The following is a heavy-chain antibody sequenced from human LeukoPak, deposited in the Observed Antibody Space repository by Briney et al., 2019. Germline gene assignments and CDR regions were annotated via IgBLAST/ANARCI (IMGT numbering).Heavy chain of an antibody. CDR1: GGTFISYA. V-gene: IGHV1-69*06. CDR3: ARVLGAGSYYWFDP. Sequence: SVKVSCKATGGTFISYAISWVRQAPGQGLEWMGGIIPIFGTANYAQKFQGRVTITADKSTSTAYMELSSLRSEDTAVYYCARVLGAGSYYWFDPWGQGTLVTVSS. D-gene: IGHD3-10*01. CDR2: IIPIFGTA. J-gene: IGHJ5*02.